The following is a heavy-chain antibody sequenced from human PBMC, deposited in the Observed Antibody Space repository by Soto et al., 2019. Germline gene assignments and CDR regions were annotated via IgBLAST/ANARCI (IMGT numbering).Heavy chain of an antibody. V-gene: IGHV1-2*02. CDR1: GYTFTDYY. CDR3: ARMETFGSLNWFDP. D-gene: IGHD3-16*01. J-gene: IGHJ5*02. Sequence: ASVKVYCKASGYTFTDYYIHWVRQALGQGLEWMGWINPNSGGTNYAQKFQGRVTMTRDISIATAYMELSSLRSDDTAIYYCARMETFGSLNWFDPWGQGTLVTVSS. CDR2: INPNSGGT.